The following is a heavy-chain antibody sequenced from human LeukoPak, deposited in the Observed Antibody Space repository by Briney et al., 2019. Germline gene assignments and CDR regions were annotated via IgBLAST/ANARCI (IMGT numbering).Heavy chain of an antibody. CDR2: ISSGSTYM. Sequence: PGGSLRLSCAASGFTFSSYSMNWVRQAPGKGLEWVSSISSGSTYMYYADSVKGQFTISRDNAQNSMYLQMNSLRAEDTAVYYCGRVGGRSKAAKGDAFDIWGQGTMVVVSS. D-gene: IGHD6-6*01. J-gene: IGHJ3*02. CDR1: GFTFSSYS. V-gene: IGHV3-21*01. CDR3: GRVGGRSKAAKGDAFDI.